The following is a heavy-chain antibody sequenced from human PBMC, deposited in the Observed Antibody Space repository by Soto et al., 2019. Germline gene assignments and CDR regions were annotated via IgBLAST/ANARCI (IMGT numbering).Heavy chain of an antibody. CDR1: GGTFSSYA. V-gene: IGHV1-69*01. D-gene: IGHD6-13*01. CDR3: ARVNPNSSSWYSKAFDY. CDR2: IIPIFGTA. J-gene: IGHJ4*02. Sequence: QVQLVQSGAEVKKPGSSVKVSCKASGGTFSSYAISWVRQAPGQGLEWIGGIIPIFGTANYAQKFQGRVTITADESTSTAYMELSSLRSEDTAVYYCARVNPNSSSWYSKAFDYWGQGTLVTVSS.